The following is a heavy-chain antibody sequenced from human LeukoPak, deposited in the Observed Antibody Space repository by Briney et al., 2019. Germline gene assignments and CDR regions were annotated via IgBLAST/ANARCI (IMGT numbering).Heavy chain of an antibody. V-gene: IGHV3-48*01. CDR1: GFTFSSYS. CDR2: ISSSSRTI. J-gene: IGHJ4*02. Sequence: GGSLRLSCAASGFTFSSYSMNWVRQAPGKGLEWVSYISSSSRTIYYADSVKGRFTISRDNAKNSLYLQMNSLRAEDTAVYYCARDSGHKRGYSGYDLDYWGQGTLVTVSS. D-gene: IGHD5-12*01. CDR3: ARDSGHKRGYSGYDLDY.